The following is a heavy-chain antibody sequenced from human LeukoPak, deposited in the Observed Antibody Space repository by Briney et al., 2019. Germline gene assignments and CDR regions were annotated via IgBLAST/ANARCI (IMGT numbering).Heavy chain of an antibody. V-gene: IGHV3-23*01. D-gene: IGHD5-24*01. CDR3: ARDRRDGYNSGSFLFQH. CDR1: GFTFSSYA. J-gene: IGHJ1*01. Sequence: PGGSLRLSCAASGFTFSSYAMSWVRQAPGKGLEWVSAISGSGGSTYYADSVKGRFTISRDNAKNSLYLQMNSLRAEDTAVYYCARDRRDGYNSGSFLFQHWGQGTLVTVSS. CDR2: ISGSGGST.